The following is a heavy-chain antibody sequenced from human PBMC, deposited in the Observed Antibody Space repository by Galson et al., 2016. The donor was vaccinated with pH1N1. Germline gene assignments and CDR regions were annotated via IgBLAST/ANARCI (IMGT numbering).Heavy chain of an antibody. Sequence: SLRLSCAASGSTSDYNMNWVRLAPGKGLEWVSSISGSGGRKHYADSVQGRFIISRDNSKNTLYLQMNNLRAGDTALYFCAKGGYGDYGLDVFDIWGQGTMVIVSS. V-gene: IGHV3-23*01. D-gene: IGHD4-17*01. CDR1: GSTSDYN. CDR3: AKGGYGDYGLDVFDI. CDR2: ISGSGGRK. J-gene: IGHJ3*02.